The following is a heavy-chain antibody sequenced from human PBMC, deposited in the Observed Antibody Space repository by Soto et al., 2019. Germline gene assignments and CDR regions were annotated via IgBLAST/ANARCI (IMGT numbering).Heavy chain of an antibody. CDR2: IYGGGST. Sequence: EVQLVEPGGGLIQPGESLRLSCAASGFTVSSNYMRWVRQAPGKGLEWVSVIYGGGSTYYADSVKGRFTISRDNSKNTLYLHMNSLRAEDTAVYYCARDYDPYDDIFTGSYGMDVWGQGNTVTVSS. V-gene: IGHV3-53*01. J-gene: IGHJ6*01. CDR1: GFTVSSNY. D-gene: IGHD3-9*01. CDR3: ARDYDPYDDIFTGSYGMDV.